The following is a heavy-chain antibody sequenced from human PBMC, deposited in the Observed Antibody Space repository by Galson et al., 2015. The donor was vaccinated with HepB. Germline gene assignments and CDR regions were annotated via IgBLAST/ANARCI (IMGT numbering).Heavy chain of an antibody. CDR1: GFNFNVYS. Sequence: SLRLSCATSGFNFNVYSMNWVRQAPGKGPEWVSSISSSSRYLYYADSVRGRFTISRDNAKNSLFLQMDSLRAEDSAVYYCARDLALPRAAAVWQADYYYYYGMDVWGQGTTVTVSS. V-gene: IGHV3-21*01. J-gene: IGHJ6*02. CDR3: ARDLALPRAAAVWQADYYYYYGMDV. D-gene: IGHD6-13*01. CDR2: ISSSSRYL.